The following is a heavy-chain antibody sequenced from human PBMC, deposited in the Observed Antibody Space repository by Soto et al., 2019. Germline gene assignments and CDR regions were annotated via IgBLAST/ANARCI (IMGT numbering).Heavy chain of an antibody. J-gene: IGHJ5*02. V-gene: IGHV4-39*01. Sequence: SETLSLTCTVSGGSISSSSYYWGWIRQPPGKGLEWIGSIYYSGSTYYNPSLKSRVTISVDTSKNQFSLKLSSVTAADTAVYYCARHSITMVRGVTNTRPEYNWFDPWGQGTLVTVSS. CDR2: IYYSGST. D-gene: IGHD3-10*01. CDR3: ARHSITMVRGVTNTRPEYNWFDP. CDR1: GGSISSSSYY.